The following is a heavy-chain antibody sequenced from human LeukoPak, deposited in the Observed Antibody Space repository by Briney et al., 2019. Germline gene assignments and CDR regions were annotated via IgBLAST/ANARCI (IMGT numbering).Heavy chain of an antibody. CDR3: AKVQSAAPRYCSGGSCLNWFDP. J-gene: IGHJ5*02. CDR1: GFTFSSYA. CDR2: ISGSGGST. V-gene: IGHV3-23*01. Sequence: GGSLRLSCAASGFTFSSYAMSWVRQAPGKGLEWVSAISGSGGSTYYADSVKGRFTISRDNSKNTLYLQMNSLRAEDTAVYYCAKVQSAAPRYCSGGSCLNWFDPWGQGTLVTVSS. D-gene: IGHD2-15*01.